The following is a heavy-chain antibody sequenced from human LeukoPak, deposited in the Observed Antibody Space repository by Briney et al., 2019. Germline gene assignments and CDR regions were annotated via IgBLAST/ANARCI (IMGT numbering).Heavy chain of an antibody. V-gene: IGHV4-59*01. CDR2: IYYSGST. J-gene: IGHJ3*02. D-gene: IGHD3-3*01. CDR1: GGSISSYY. Sequence: PSETLSLTCTVSGGSISSYYWSWIRQPPGKGLEWIGYIYYSGSTNYNPSLKSRVTISVDTPKNQFSLKLSSVTAADTAVYYCARGLEPFDDASDIWGQGTMVTVSS. CDR3: ARGLEPFDDASDI.